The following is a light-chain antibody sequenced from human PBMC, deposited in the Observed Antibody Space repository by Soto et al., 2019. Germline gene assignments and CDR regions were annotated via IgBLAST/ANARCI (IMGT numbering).Light chain of an antibody. CDR1: QAFRSY. Sequence: DIHLPQSPSSLSPFVGERVTITCRASQAFRSYLAWYQQKPGKAPKLLIYAASTLQSGVPSRFSGSGSGTEFTLTISSLQPEDFATYYCQQLNSYPRQVTFGGGTKVEIK. J-gene: IGKJ4*01. CDR2: AAS. CDR3: QQLNSYPRQVT. V-gene: IGKV1-9*01.